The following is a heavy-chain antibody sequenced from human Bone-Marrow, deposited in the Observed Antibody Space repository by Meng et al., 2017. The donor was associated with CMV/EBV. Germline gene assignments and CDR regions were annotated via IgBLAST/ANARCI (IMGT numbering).Heavy chain of an antibody. J-gene: IGHJ6*02. CDR1: GFIFDDYA. D-gene: IGHD3-22*01. Sequence: GGSLRLSCAASGFIFDDYAMHWVRQAPGKGLEWVSGISWNSGSIGYADSVKGRFTISRDNAKNSLYLQMNSLRAEGMALYYCAKDLYPYYYDSSGYYTGNYYYGMDVWGQGTTVTVSS. CDR3: AKDLYPYYYDSSGYYTGNYYYGMDV. V-gene: IGHV3-9*03. CDR2: ISWNSGSI.